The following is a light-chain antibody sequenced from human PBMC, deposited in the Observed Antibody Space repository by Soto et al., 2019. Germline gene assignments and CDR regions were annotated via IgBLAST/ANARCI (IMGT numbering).Light chain of an antibody. CDR3: LQVANFPRT. CDR2: AAT. CDR1: QDINSR. J-gene: IGKJ1*01. V-gene: IGKV1-12*01. Sequence: SSVSASVGDTVTITCRASQDINSRLAWFQQQPGRPPKYVIQAATMLQSGFPSRFAGSGSGRDFTLTIHTLQPEDSATYYCLQVANFPRTFGQGTKVHI.